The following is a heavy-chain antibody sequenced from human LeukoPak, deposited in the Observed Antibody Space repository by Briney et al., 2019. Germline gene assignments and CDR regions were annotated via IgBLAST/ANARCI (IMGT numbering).Heavy chain of an antibody. J-gene: IGHJ4*02. CDR1: GGSISSGGYS. V-gene: IGHV4-30-2*01. Sequence: SETLSLTCAVSGGSISSGGYSWSWIRQPPGKGLEWIGYIYQNGNTYYNPSLKSRVTISVDRSKNQFSLNLSSVTAADTAVYYCGRGGIAAAASGIDYWGQGTLVAVSS. D-gene: IGHD6-13*01. CDR3: GRGGIAAAASGIDY. CDR2: IYQNGNT.